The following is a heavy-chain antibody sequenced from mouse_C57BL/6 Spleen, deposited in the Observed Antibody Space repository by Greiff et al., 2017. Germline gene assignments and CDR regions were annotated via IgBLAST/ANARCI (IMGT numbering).Heavy chain of an antibody. D-gene: IGHD4-1*01. CDR2: IWRGGST. J-gene: IGHJ1*03. V-gene: IGHV2-5*01. Sequence: VKLQESGPGLVQPSQSLSITCTVSGFSLTSYGVHWVRQSPGKGLEWLGVIWRGGSTDYNAAFMSRLSITKDNSKSQVFFKMNSLQADDTAIYCCANLWDVSWDFEVWGTVTTVTVAS. CDR1: GFSLTSYG. CDR3: ANLWDVSWDFEV.